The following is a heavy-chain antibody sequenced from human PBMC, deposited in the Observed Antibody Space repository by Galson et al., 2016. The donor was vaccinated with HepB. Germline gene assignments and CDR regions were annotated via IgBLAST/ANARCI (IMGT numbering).Heavy chain of an antibody. V-gene: IGHV5-51*01. Sequence: QSGAEVKKPGESLRISCEGFGFRFTNYWIGWVRQRPGKGLEWMGIVYPDDSDTRYSSSFQGQVTISADKSTAYRQWNSLRASDTAIYYCARSYDFWSAYDVWGQGTLVSVSS. CDR1: GFRFTNYW. CDR2: VYPDDSDT. CDR3: ARSYDFWSAYDV. J-gene: IGHJ4*02. D-gene: IGHD3-3*01.